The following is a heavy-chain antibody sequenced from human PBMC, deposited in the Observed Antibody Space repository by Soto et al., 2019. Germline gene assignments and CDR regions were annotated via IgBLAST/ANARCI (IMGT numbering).Heavy chain of an antibody. V-gene: IGHV3-33*01. Sequence: GGSLRLSCAASGFTFSNYGMHWVRQAPGKGLEWVAIIWYDGSNDYYVDSVKGRFTISRENSKNTLSLQMNSLRAEDTAVYYCARDRWEFQLFYYGLDVWGQGTTVTVSS. CDR1: GFTFSNYG. CDR2: IWYDGSND. D-gene: IGHD1-26*01. CDR3: ARDRWEFQLFYYGLDV. J-gene: IGHJ6*02.